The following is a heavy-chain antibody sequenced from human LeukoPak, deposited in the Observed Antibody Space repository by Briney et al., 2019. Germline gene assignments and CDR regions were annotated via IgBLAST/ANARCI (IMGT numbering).Heavy chain of an antibody. J-gene: IGHJ4*02. CDR1: GFNFGNSW. V-gene: IGHV3-7*01. CDR2: IKEDGSEK. CDR3: ARDPVRRMVRGVCSDY. D-gene: IGHD3-10*01. Sequence: GGSLRLSCAASGFNFGNSWMSWVRQAPGKGLEWVARIKEDGSEKDYVDSVKGRFTISKDNAKNSLYLQMNSLRAEDTAVYYCARDPVRRMVRGVCSDYWGQGTLVTVSS.